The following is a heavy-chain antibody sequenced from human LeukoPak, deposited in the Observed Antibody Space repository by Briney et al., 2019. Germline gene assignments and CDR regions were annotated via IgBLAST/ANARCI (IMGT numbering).Heavy chain of an antibody. D-gene: IGHD5-18*01. CDR3: ATVLSHGYSDS. V-gene: IGHV4-59*01. Sequence: GSLRLSCAASGFTFSSYSMNWIRQPPGKGLEWIGYVYYDGSTNYNPSLRSRVTISLDTSKNQFSLRLNSVTAADTAVYYCATVLSHGYSDSWGQGTLVTVSS. CDR1: GFTFSSYS. CDR2: VYYDGST. J-gene: IGHJ4*02.